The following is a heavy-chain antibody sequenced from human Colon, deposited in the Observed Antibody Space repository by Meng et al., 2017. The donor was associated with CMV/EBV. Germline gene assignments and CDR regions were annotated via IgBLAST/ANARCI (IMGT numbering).Heavy chain of an antibody. V-gene: IGHV1-18*01. CDR1: GYSFGAYG. CDR2: ISPYSGNT. CDR3: ARIPEDTHRQIWFHYHYYGMDV. J-gene: IGHJ6*02. Sequence: ASVKVSCKTSGYSFGAYGIGWVRQAPGQGPEWMGWISPYSGNTKYAQKFQGRVTLTTDTPTTTAYMELRSLRSDDTAVYYCARIPEDTHRQIWFHYHYYGMDVWGQGTTVTVSS. D-gene: IGHD5-18*01.